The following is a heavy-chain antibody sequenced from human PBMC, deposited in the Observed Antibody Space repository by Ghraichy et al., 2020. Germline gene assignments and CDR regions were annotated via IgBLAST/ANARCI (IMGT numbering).Heavy chain of an antibody. V-gene: IGHV3-72*01. J-gene: IGHJ4*02. Sequence: GGSLRLSCAASGFTFSDHYMDWVRQAPGKGLEWVGRTRNKANSYTTEYAASVKDRFTISRDDSKNSLYLQMNSLKTEDTAVYYCAREGFSSSWYPIDYWGQGTLVTVSS. CDR1: GFTFSDHY. D-gene: IGHD6-13*01. CDR3: AREGFSSSWYPIDY. CDR2: TRNKANSYTT.